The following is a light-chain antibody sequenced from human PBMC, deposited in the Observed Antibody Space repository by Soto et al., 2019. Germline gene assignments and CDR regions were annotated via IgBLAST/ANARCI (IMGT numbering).Light chain of an antibody. CDR3: QQRSNWPWT. Sequence: EIVLTQSPGTLSLSPGEIATLSCRASQSVSSSYLAWYQQKPGQAPRLLIYDASNRATGIPARFSGSGSGTDSTLTISSLEPEDFAVYYCQQRSNWPWTFGQGTKVDIK. J-gene: IGKJ1*01. V-gene: IGKV3D-20*02. CDR1: QSVSSSY. CDR2: DAS.